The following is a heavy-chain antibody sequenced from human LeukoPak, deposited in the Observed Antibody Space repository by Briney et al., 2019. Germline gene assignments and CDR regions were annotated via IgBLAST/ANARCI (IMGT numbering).Heavy chain of an antibody. CDR1: GFTFGSYA. J-gene: IGHJ4*02. CDR3: ARTGMTTVTMWAY. CDR2: IKQDGSEK. V-gene: IGHV3-7*03. D-gene: IGHD4-17*01. Sequence: GGSLRLSCAASGFTFGSYAMSWVRQAPGKGLEWVANIKQDGSEKYYVDSVKGRFTISRDNAKNSLYLQMNSLRAEDTAVYYCARTGMTTVTMWAYWGQGTLVTVSS.